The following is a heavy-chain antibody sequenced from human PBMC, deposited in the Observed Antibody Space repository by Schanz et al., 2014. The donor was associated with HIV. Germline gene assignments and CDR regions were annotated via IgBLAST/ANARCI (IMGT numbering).Heavy chain of an antibody. CDR2: IWYDGSNK. D-gene: IGHD4-17*01. J-gene: IGHJ6*02. CDR3: AKSRGDSWPYGMDV. V-gene: IGHV3-33*06. Sequence: VQLVESGGGLAQPGRSLRLSCAASGFTFDDYAMHWVRQAPGKGLEWVAVIWYDGSNKHYADSVKGRFTVSRDSSKNTLYLQMNNLRAEDTALYYCAKSRGDSWPYGMDVWGQGTTVTVSS. CDR1: GFTFDDYA.